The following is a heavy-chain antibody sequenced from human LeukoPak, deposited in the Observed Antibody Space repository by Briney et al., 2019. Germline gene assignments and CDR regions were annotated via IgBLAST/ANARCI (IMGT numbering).Heavy chain of an antibody. V-gene: IGHV3-21*01. CDR2: ISSSSSCI. J-gene: IGHJ4*02. CDR3: ARDSRITYYGSGSYHQGGY. CDR1: GFTFSSYS. Sequence: GGSLRLSCAASGFTFSSYSMNWVRQAPGKGLEWVSSISSSSSCIYYADSVKGRFTISRDNAKNSLYLQMNSLRAEDTAVYYCARDSRITYYGSGSYHQGGYWGQGTLVTVSS. D-gene: IGHD3-10*01.